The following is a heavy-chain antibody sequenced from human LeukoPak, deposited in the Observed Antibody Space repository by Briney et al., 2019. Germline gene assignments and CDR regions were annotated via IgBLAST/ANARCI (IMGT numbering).Heavy chain of an antibody. J-gene: IGHJ4*02. Sequence: SQTLSLTCTVSGGSISSGSYYWSWIRQPAGKGLEWIGRIYTSGSTNYNPSLKSRVTISVDTSKNQFSLKLSSVTAADTAVYYCASGYYRFDYWGQGTLVTVSS. D-gene: IGHD3-22*01. CDR1: GGSISSGSYY. CDR3: ASGYYRFDY. CDR2: IYTSGST. V-gene: IGHV4-61*02.